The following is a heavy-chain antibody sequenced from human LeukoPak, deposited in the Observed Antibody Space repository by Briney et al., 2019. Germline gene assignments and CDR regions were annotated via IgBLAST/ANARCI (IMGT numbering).Heavy chain of an antibody. Sequence: GESLKISCEGSGYSFTSYWSGWVRQMPGKGLEWMGIIYPGDSATRNSPSFQGQVTISADKSISTAYLQWSSLKASDTAMYYCARRYSDSWYVFDYWGQGTLVIVSS. CDR3: ARRYSDSWYVFDY. J-gene: IGHJ4*02. D-gene: IGHD6-13*01. CDR1: GYSFTSYW. CDR2: IYPGDSAT. V-gene: IGHV5-51*01.